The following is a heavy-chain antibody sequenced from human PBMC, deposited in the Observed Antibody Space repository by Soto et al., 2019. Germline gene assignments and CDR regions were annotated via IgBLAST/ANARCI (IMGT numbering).Heavy chain of an antibody. CDR3: PKDRPSRGNYATSSTPLHYGMHX. CDR2: IAYDGSNK. CDR1: GFTFSSCG. J-gene: IGHJ6*02. D-gene: IGHD4-4*01. V-gene: IGHV3-30*18. Sequence: GGSLRLSFAASGFTFSSCGMHWVRQAPGKGLEGVSVIAYDGSNKYYADSVKVRFTISIDNYKKTLYLQMNSLSAEDTAVYYCPKDRPSRGNYATSSTPLHYGMHXWGQVTTFTVS.